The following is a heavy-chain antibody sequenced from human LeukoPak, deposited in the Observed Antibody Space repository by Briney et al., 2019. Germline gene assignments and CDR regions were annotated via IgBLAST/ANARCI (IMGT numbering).Heavy chain of an antibody. CDR2: ICVYNRNT. Sequence: GASVKVSCKASGYTFTSYGLSWVRQAPGQGLEWVGWICVYNRNTNYAQKLQGRVTMTTDTSTSTAYMELRRLRSDDTAVYYWARDGGDSYYYYYYMDVGDKGTTPTVSS. V-gene: IGHV1-18*01. J-gene: IGHJ6*03. D-gene: IGHD2-21*02. CDR3: ARDGGDSYYYYYYMDV. CDR1: GYTFTSYG.